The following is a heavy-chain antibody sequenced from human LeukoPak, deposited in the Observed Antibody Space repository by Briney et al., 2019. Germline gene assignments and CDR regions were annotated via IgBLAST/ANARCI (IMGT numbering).Heavy chain of an antibody. CDR2: ISSSSSYI. J-gene: IGHJ4*02. V-gene: IGHV3-21*01. CDR1: GFTFSSYS. D-gene: IGHD6-19*01. CDR3: ARDRVAGTALDY. Sequence: PGGSLRLSCAASGFTFSSYSMNWVRQAPGKGLEWVSSISSSSSYIYYADSVKGRFTISRDNAKNSLCLQMNSLRAEDTAVYYCARDRVAGTALDYWGQGTLVTVSS.